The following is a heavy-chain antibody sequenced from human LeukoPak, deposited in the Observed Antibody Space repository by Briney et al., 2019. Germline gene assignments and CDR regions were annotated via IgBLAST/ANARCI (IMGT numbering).Heavy chain of an antibody. J-gene: IGHJ3*01. CDR2: ISSSSTTI. V-gene: IGHV3-48*01. D-gene: IGHD3-22*01. CDR1: GFTFSSYS. CDR3: ARDHHRRLYDSQARDTFDF. Sequence: GWSLRLSCAASGFTFSSYSMNWVRQAPGKGLEWVSYISSSSTTIYYADSVKGRFTISRDNAKNSLYLQMNSLRAEDTAVYYCARDHHRRLYDSQARDTFDFWGQGTMVTVSS.